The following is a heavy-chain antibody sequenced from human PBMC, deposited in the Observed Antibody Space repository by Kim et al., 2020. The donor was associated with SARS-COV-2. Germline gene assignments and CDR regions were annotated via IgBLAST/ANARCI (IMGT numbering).Heavy chain of an antibody. V-gene: IGHV3-30*07. Sequence: SVKGRFTISRDNSKNTLYLQMNSLRAEDTAVYYCARDSHYYGSGSYPIDYWGQGTLVTVSS. D-gene: IGHD3-10*01. J-gene: IGHJ4*02. CDR3: ARDSHYYGSGSYPIDY.